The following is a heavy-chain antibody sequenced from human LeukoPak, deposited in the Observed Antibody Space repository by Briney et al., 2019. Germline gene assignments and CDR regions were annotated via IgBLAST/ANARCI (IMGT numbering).Heavy chain of an antibody. Sequence: GASVKVSCKASGYTFGHYYIRWVRPAPGQGLEWMGWISGYNGNTNYAQKFQDRITMTVDKSTTTVYMEVKSLRSDDTAVYYCARTHDFWSARKGDYFDPWGQGTLVTVSS. CDR3: ARTHDFWSARKGDYFDP. CDR2: ISGYNGNT. CDR1: GYTFGHYY. D-gene: IGHD3-3*01. J-gene: IGHJ4*02. V-gene: IGHV1-18*01.